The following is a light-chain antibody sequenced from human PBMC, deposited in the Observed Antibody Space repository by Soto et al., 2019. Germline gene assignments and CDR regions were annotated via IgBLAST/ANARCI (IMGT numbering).Light chain of an antibody. J-gene: IGKJ1*01. V-gene: IGKV1-39*01. Sequence: DIQMTQSPSSLSASVGDRVTITCRTSQSISNCLNWYQQQPGKAPKLLIYGAFGLQSGVPSRFSGSGSGTEFTLTISSLQPDDFATYYCQHYNSYRTFGQGTKVDIK. CDR3: QHYNSYRT. CDR1: QSISNC. CDR2: GAF.